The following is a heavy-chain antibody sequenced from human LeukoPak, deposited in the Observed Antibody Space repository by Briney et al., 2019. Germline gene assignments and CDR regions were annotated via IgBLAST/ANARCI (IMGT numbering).Heavy chain of an antibody. CDR3: AREGIAVAGTRYYYYGMDV. J-gene: IGHJ6*04. V-gene: IGHV6-1*01. Sequence: SQTLSLTCALSGDRVSSNSAAWNWIRQSPSRGLEWLGRTYYRSKWYNDYAVSVKSRITINTDTSKNQFSLQLNPVTPEDTAVYYCAREGIAVAGTRYYYYGMDVWGKGTTVTVSS. CDR2: TYYRSKWYN. D-gene: IGHD6-19*01. CDR1: GDRVSSNSAA.